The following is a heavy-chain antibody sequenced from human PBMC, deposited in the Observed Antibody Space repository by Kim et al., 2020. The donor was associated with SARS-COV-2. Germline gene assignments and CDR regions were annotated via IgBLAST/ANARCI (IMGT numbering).Heavy chain of an antibody. J-gene: IGHJ4*02. D-gene: IGHD1-26*01. Sequence: YNPSLKWRVTISVDMSKNQFSLKLTSVTAADTAVYYCTRDGRYGGSVFDHWGQGILVTVSS. CDR3: TRDGRYGGSVFDH. V-gene: IGHV4-59*01.